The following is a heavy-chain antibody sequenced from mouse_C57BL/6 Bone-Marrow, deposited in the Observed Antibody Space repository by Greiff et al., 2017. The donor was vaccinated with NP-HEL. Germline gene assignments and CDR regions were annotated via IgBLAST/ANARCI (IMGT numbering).Heavy chain of an antibody. V-gene: IGHV1-19*01. CDR3: ARRPYYYGSRYYFDY. D-gene: IGHD1-1*01. CDR1: GYTFTDYY. Sequence: DVQLQESGPVLVKPGASVKMSCKASGYTFTDYYMNWVKQSHGKSLEWIGVINPYNGGTSYNQKFKGKATLTVDKSSSTAYMELNSLTSEDSAVYYCARRPYYYGSRYYFDYWGQGTTLTVSS. CDR2: INPYNGGT. J-gene: IGHJ2*01.